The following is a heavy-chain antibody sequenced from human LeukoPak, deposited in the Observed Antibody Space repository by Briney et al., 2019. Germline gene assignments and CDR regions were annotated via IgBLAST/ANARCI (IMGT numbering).Heavy chain of an antibody. Sequence: GGSLRLSCAASGFTFSDYYTSWIRQAPGKGLEWVSYISSSGSTIYYADSVKGRFTISRDNAKNSLYLQMNSLRAEDTAVYYCARGARDYDSSGYYSWGQGTLVTVSS. CDR2: ISSSGSTI. V-gene: IGHV3-11*01. D-gene: IGHD3-22*01. J-gene: IGHJ4*02. CDR1: GFTFSDYY. CDR3: ARGARDYDSSGYYS.